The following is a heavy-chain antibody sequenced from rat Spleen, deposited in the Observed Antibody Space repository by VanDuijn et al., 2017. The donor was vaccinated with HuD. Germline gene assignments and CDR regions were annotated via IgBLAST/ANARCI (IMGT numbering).Heavy chain of an antibody. V-gene: IGHV2-45*01. Sequence: QVQLMESGPGLVQPSETLSLTCTVSGFSLTSYNVHWVRQPPGKGLEWMGVMWSGGSTDYNSALKSRLSINRDTSKSQVFLKMDNLQTEDTALYYCSRERGRGFFDYWGQGVMVTVSS. CDR1: GFSLTSYN. D-gene: IGHD1-11*01. J-gene: IGHJ2*01. CDR2: MWSGGST. CDR3: SRERGRGFFDY.